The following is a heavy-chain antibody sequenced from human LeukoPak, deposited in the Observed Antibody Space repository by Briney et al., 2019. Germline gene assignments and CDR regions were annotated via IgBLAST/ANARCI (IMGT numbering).Heavy chain of an antibody. D-gene: IGHD7-27*01. CDR1: GFIFNSYG. Sequence: SGGSQRLSCAASGFIFNSYGMSWVRQAPGKGLEWVSALSGSGDTTYYADSVKGRFTISRDNSKNTLYLQMNSLRVEDTAIYYCAKDRSWGLDYWGQGTLVTVSS. J-gene: IGHJ4*02. V-gene: IGHV3-23*01. CDR2: LSGSGDTT. CDR3: AKDRSWGLDY.